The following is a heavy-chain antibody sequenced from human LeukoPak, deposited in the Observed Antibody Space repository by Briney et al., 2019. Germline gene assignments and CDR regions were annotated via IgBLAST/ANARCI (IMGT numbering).Heavy chain of an antibody. CDR1: GYSISSGYY. V-gene: IGHV4-38-2*01. Sequence: PETLSLTCAVSGYSISSGYYWGWIRQPPGKGLEWIGSIYHSGSTYYNPSLKSRVSISVDTSKNQFSLKLSSVTAADTAVYYCAGLYYYDSSGYYPTYFDYWGQGTLVTVSS. J-gene: IGHJ4*02. D-gene: IGHD3-22*01. CDR2: IYHSGST. CDR3: AGLYYYDSSGYYPTYFDY.